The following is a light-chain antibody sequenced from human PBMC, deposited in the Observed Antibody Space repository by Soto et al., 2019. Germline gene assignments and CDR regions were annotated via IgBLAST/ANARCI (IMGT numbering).Light chain of an antibody. J-gene: IGKJ1*01. Sequence: EIVLTPSPGTLSLPPGERATLSCRASQSVSNNYLAWYQQKPGQAPRLLIYGASNRATGIPDRFSGSGSGTDFTLTISRLEPEDFAVYYCQQYGSSGTFGQGTKVDIK. CDR3: QQYGSSGT. CDR1: QSVSNNY. CDR2: GAS. V-gene: IGKV3-20*01.